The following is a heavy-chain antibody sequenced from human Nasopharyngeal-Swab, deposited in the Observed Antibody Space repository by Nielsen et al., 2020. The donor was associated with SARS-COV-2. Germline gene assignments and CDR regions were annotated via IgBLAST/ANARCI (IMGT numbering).Heavy chain of an antibody. D-gene: IGHD1-7*01. CDR2: ISSGSGNI. V-gene: IGHV3-48*01. CDR3: ARVALTGTTEDY. J-gene: IGHJ4*02. Sequence: GGSLRLSCAASGFGFSAHYMNWVRQAPGKGLEWVSYISSGSGNIHYADSVEGRFTISRDNAKNSLYLQLNSLRADDTAVYYCARVALTGTTEDYWGQGTLVTVSS. CDR1: GFGFSAHY.